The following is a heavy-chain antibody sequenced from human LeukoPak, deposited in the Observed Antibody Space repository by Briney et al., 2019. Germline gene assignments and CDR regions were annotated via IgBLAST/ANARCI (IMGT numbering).Heavy chain of an antibody. D-gene: IGHD3-10*01. V-gene: IGHV4-4*07. CDR3: ARSLRLCFGENYYYMDV. CDR2: IYTSGST. Sequence: SETLSLTCTVSGGSISSYYWSWIRQPAGKGLEWIWRIYTSGSTNYNPSLKSRVTMSVDTSKNQFSLKLSSVTAADTAVYYCARSLRLCFGENYYYMDVWGKGTTVTVSS. J-gene: IGHJ6*03. CDR1: GGSISSYY.